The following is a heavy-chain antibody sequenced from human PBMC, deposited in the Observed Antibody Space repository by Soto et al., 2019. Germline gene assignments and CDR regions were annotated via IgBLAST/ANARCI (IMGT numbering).Heavy chain of an antibody. CDR3: ARGTINRRGWPY. CDR1: GFTFSSYA. J-gene: IGHJ4*02. D-gene: IGHD3-10*01. Sequence: QVQLVESGGGVVQPGRSLRLSCAASGFTFSSYAMHWVRQAPGKGLEWVAVISYDGSNKYYADSVKGRFTISRDNSKNTLYLQMNSLRAEDTAVYYCARGTINRRGWPYWGQGTLVTVSS. CDR2: ISYDGSNK. V-gene: IGHV3-30-3*01.